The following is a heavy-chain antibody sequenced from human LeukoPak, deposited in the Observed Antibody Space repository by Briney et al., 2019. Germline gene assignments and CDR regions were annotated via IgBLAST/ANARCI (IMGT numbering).Heavy chain of an antibody. V-gene: IGHV4-39*07. CDR3: ARDQDSSGWYDAFDI. D-gene: IGHD6-19*01. CDR1: GGSISSSSYY. Sequence: PSETLSLTCTVSGGSISSSSYYWGWIRQPPGKGLEWIGSIYYSGSTYYNPSLKSRVTISVDTSKNQFSLKLSSVTAEDTAVYYCARDQDSSGWYDAFDIWGQGTMVTVSS. CDR2: IYYSGST. J-gene: IGHJ3*02.